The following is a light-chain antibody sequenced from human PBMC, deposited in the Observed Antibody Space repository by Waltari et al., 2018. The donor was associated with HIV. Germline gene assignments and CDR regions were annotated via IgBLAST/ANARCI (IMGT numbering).Light chain of an antibody. J-gene: IGKJ1*01. CDR3: QQSHSGPRT. CDR1: QTVNNY. CDR2: GAS. Sequence: DIQMTQSPSSLSAYIGDTVIITCRAGQTVNNYLNLYQQTPGKAPKLLIYGASTLQRGVPSRFSGSGSGTDFTLTITGLQPDDYGTYYCQQSHSGPRTFGQGTKVEMK. V-gene: IGKV1-39*01.